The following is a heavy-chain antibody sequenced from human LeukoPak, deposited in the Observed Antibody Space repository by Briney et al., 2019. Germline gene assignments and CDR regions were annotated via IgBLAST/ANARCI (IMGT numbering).Heavy chain of an antibody. J-gene: IGHJ4*02. Sequence: KPSETLSLTCTVSGGSISSSSYYWGWIRQPPGKGLEWIGSIYYSGSTNYNPSLKSRVTISVDTSKNQFSLKLSSVTAADTAVYYCARPKYSSSWYFDSWGQGTLVTVSS. CDR3: ARPKYSSSWYFDS. V-gene: IGHV4-39*07. CDR1: GGSISSSSYY. D-gene: IGHD6-13*01. CDR2: IYYSGST.